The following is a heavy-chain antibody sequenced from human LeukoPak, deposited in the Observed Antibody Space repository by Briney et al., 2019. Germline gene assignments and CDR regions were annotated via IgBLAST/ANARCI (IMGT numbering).Heavy chain of an antibody. V-gene: IGHV3-7*01. CDR3: ARQKAVVVVAATPDEDYGDYVDYYYYMDV. CDR1: GFTFSRYW. D-gene: IGHD2-15*01. J-gene: IGHJ6*03. CDR2: IKEDGSEK. Sequence: PGGSLRLSCAASGFTFSRYWMSWVRQAPGKGLEWVANIKEDGSEKYYVDSVKGRLTISRDNAKSSLSLQIKSLRAEDTAVYYCARQKAVVVVAATPDEDYGDYVDYYYYMDVWGKGTTVTVSS.